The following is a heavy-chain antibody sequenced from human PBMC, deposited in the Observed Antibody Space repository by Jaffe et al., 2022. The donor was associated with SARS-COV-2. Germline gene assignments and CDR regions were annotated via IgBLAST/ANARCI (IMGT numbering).Heavy chain of an antibody. CDR1: GFTFSSYA. V-gene: IGHV3-23*01. D-gene: IGHD2-15*01. CDR2: ISGRDGST. J-gene: IGHJ2*01. Sequence: EVQLLESGGGLVQPGGSLRLSCAASGFTFSSYAMSWVRQAPGRGLEWVSAISGRDGSTHFADSVRGRFTISRDNSKNTLYLQMNSLRAEDTAVYYCAKDRVVTAPNWYFDLWGRGSLVTVSS. CDR3: AKDRVVTAPNWYFDL.